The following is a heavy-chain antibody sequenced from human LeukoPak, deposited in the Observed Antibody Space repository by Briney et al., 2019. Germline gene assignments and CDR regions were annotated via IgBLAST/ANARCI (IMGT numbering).Heavy chain of an antibody. J-gene: IGHJ4*02. D-gene: IGHD6-19*01. CDR2: INTDGTVT. CDR3: ATKQWLAPPPDS. V-gene: IGHV3-74*01. Sequence: GESLRPSCAASGFTFSKYWMLWVRQAPGKGLESVSRINTDGTVTTYADSVKGRFTVSRDNADNTMFLQMNSVRDEDTAVYYCATKQWLAPPPDSWGQGTPVTVSS. CDR1: GFTFSKYW.